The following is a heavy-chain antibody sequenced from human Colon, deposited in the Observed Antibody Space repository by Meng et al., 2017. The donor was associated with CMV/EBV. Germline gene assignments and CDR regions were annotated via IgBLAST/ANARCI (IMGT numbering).Heavy chain of an antibody. V-gene: IGHV1-2*02. CDR3: ASDGDSIMVDFDF. CDR2: SFPKNGGT. J-gene: IGHJ4*02. D-gene: IGHD2/OR15-2a*01. CDR1: GSSFVDYY. Sequence: VQVMPCGAEVKTPGASVDASSELSGSSFVDYYMYCLRQAPGQGIECMGWSFPKNGGTGYTQQFQGRVSMPSVTSLSTLYMELSSLTSDATAVYYCASDGDSIMVDFDFWGQGTLVTVSS.